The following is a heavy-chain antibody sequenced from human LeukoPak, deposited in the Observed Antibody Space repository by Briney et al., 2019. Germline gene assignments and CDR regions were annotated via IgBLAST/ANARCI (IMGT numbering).Heavy chain of an antibody. CDR3: ARKLEGDY. J-gene: IGHJ4*02. Sequence: PSETLSLTCTVSGGSISSYYWSWIRQPPGKGLEWIGYIYYSGSTNYNPSLKSRVTISVDTSKNQFSLKLSSVTAADTAVYYCARKLEGDYRGQGTLVTVSS. V-gene: IGHV4-59*01. CDR1: GGSISSYY. D-gene: IGHD1-1*01. CDR2: IYYSGST.